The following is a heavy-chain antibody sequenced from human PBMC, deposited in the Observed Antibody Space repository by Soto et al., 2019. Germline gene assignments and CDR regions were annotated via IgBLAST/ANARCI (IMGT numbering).Heavy chain of an antibody. J-gene: IGHJ4*02. CDR2: IYPGDSDS. CDR3: AKHEGYCSTTTCSNFDY. Sequence: PVESLKISCKGSGFTFTSYWIAWVRQMPVKGLEWMGIIYPGDSDSSYSPSFQGQVTISADKSINTAYLHWSSLKASDTAIYYCAKHEGYCSTTTCSNFDYWGQGTLVTVSS. V-gene: IGHV5-51*01. CDR1: GFTFTSYW. D-gene: IGHD2-2*01.